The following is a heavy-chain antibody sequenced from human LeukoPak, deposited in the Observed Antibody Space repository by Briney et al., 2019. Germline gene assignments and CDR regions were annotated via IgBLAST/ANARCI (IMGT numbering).Heavy chain of an antibody. J-gene: IGHJ2*01. CDR1: GGSISSSSYY. D-gene: IGHD6-19*01. Sequence: KPSETLSLTCTVSGGSISSSSYYWGWIRQPPGKGLEWIGSIYYSGSTYYNPSLKSRVTISVDTSKNQFSLKLSSVTAADTAVYYCARQPYQWLKLFNLGWYFDLWGRGTLVTVSS. V-gene: IGHV4-39*01. CDR3: ARQPYQWLKLFNLGWYFDL. CDR2: IYYSGST.